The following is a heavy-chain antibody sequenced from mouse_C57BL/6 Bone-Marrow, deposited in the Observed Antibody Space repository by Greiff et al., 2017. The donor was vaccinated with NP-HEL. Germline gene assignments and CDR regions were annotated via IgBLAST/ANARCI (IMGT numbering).Heavy chain of an antibody. D-gene: IGHD3-2*02. J-gene: IGHJ3*01. Sequence: VQVVESGPGLVAPSQSLSITCTVSGFSLTSYAISWVRQPPGKGLEWLGVIWTGGGTNYNSALKSRLSISKDNSKSQVFLKMNSLQTDDTARYYCARKGETAQATEGFAYWGQGTLVTVSA. CDR2: IWTGGGT. V-gene: IGHV2-9-1*01. CDR3: ARKGETAQATEGFAY. CDR1: GFSLTSYA.